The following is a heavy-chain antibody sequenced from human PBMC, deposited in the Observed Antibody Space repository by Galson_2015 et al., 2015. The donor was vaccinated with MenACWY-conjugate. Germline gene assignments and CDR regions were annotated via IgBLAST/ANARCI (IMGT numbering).Heavy chain of an antibody. V-gene: IGHV3-7*03. D-gene: IGHD1-14*01. CDR1: GFTFSSYW. Sequence: SQRLSCAASGFTFSSYWMSWVRQAPGKGLEWVANIKQDGSEKYYVDSVKGRFTISRDNAKNSLYLQMNSLRAEDTAVYYCARGPQEDTGYYFDYWGQGTLVTVSS. CDR2: IKQDGSEK. J-gene: IGHJ4*02. CDR3: ARGPQEDTGYYFDY.